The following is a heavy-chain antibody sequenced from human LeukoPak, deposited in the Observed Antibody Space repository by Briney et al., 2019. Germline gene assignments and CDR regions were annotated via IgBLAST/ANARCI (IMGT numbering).Heavy chain of an antibody. J-gene: IGHJ4*02. V-gene: IGHV1-24*01. CDR2: FDPEDGET. CDR3: ATGYGSGSYWD. Sequence: ALVKVSCKVSGYTLTELSTHWVRQAPGKGLEWMGGFDPEDGETIYAQKFQGRVTMTEDTSTDTAYMELSSLRSEDTAVYYCATGYGSGSYWDWGQGTLVTVSS. CDR1: GYTLTELS. D-gene: IGHD3-10*01.